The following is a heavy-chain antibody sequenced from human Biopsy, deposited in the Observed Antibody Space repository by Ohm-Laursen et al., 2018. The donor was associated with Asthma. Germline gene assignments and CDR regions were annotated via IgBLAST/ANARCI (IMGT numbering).Heavy chain of an antibody. CDR1: GDSLGSFINYA. CDR3: ARGYSGTDRIVYYYSGMEV. V-gene: IGHV1-69*01. Sequence: SSVKVSCKASGDSLGSFINYAISWVRRAPRQGLEWMGGLIPVLGTAEYAPMFEGKVTITADESTSTAYLELTSLRFEDSAVYYCARGYSGTDRIVYYYSGMEVWGQGTPVTVSS. J-gene: IGHJ6*02. D-gene: IGHD5-12*01. CDR2: LIPVLGTA.